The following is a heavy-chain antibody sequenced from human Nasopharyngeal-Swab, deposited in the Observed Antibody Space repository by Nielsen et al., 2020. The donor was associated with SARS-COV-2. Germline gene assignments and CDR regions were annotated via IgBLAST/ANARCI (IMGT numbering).Heavy chain of an antibody. CDR1: GGSMNSYY. CDR2: VFYSGST. Sequence: SQTLSPTCTVSGGSMNSYYWYWIRQPPGKGLEWIGYVFYSGSTEYSPTLKRRATISVDTSKNQFPLKLSSVTAADTAVYFCARVQVDDDFWTGYHFDYWGQGTLVTVSS. J-gene: IGHJ4*02. V-gene: IGHV4-59*01. D-gene: IGHD3/OR15-3a*01. CDR3: ARVQVDDDFWTGYHFDY.